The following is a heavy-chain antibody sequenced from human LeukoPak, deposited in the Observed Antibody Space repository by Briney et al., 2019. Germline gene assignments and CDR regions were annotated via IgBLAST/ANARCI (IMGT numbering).Heavy chain of an antibody. CDR3: ARELATTRTDFDY. CDR2: IIPIFGIA. V-gene: IGHV1-69*04. D-gene: IGHD5-24*01. CDR1: GGTFSRYV. J-gene: IGHJ4*02. Sequence: SVKVSCKASGGTFSRYVISWVRQAPGQGLEWMGRIIPIFGIANYAQKFQGRVTITADKSTSTAYMELSSLRSEDTAVYYCARELATTRTDFDYWGQETLVTVSS.